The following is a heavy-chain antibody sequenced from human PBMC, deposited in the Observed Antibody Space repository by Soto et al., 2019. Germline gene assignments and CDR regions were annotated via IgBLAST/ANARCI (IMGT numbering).Heavy chain of an antibody. Sequence: ASVKVSCKASGYTLSGYFMHWVRQAPGQGLEWMGWINPKSGGTNYAQNFQGRVTLTRDTSITTAYMEVKGLRSDDTAVYYCAKESSSGWSPFDSWGQGTLVTVSS. J-gene: IGHJ4*02. CDR2: INPKSGGT. D-gene: IGHD6-19*01. CDR3: AKESSSGWSPFDS. CDR1: GYTLSGYF. V-gene: IGHV1-2*02.